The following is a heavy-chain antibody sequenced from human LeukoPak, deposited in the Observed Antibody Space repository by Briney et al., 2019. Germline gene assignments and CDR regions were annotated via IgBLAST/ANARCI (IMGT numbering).Heavy chain of an antibody. CDR1: GGSISSYY. V-gene: IGHV4-4*07. J-gene: IGHJ3*02. D-gene: IGHD6-13*01. CDR3: ALSSSSWFDAFDI. Sequence: SETLSLTCTVSGGSISSYYWSWIRQPAGKGLEWIGLVYTSGSTNYNPSLKSRATMSLDTSKNQFSLRLSSVTAADTAVYYCALSSSSWFDAFDIWGQGTMVTVSS. CDR2: VYTSGST.